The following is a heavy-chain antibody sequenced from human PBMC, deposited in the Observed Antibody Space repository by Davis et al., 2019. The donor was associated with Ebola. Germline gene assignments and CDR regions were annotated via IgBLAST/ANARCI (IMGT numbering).Heavy chain of an antibody. V-gene: IGHV1-18*01. J-gene: IGHJ4*02. Sequence: AASVKVSCKASGYTFTSYAMNWVRQAPGQGLEWMGWISAYNGNRNYAQKVQGRVTMTRDTSTSTAYMELGSLRFDDTAIYYCAREMQQSGGGAHDYWGQGTLVIVSP. D-gene: IGHD1-26*01. CDR2: ISAYNGNR. CDR3: AREMQQSGGGAHDY. CDR1: GYTFTSYA.